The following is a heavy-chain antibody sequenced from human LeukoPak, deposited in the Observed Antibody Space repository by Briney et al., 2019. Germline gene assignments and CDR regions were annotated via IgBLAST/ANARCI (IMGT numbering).Heavy chain of an antibody. CDR3: ARGYCSSTSCYRSYYYYYMDV. CDR2: INHSGST. D-gene: IGHD2-2*02. J-gene: IGHJ6*03. CDR1: GGSFSGYY. V-gene: IGHV4-34*01. Sequence: SETLSLTCAVYGGSFSGYYWSWIRQPPGKGLEWIGEINHSGSTNYNPSLKSRVTISVDKSKNQFSLKLSSVTAADTAVYYCARGYCSSTSCYRSYYYYYMDVWGKGTTVTVSS.